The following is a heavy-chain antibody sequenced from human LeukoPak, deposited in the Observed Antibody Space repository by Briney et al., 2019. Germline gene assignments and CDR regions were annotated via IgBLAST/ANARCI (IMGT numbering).Heavy chain of an antibody. CDR1: GFTVSSNY. CDR2: IYSGGST. D-gene: IGHD2-15*01. J-gene: IGHJ4*02. Sequence: GGSLRLSCAASGFTVSSNYMSWVRQAPGKGPEWVSVIYSGGSTYYADSVKGRFTISRDNSKNTLYLQMNSLRAEDTAVYYCARESCSGGSCYFDYWGQGTLVTVSS. V-gene: IGHV3-66*02. CDR3: ARESCSGGSCYFDY.